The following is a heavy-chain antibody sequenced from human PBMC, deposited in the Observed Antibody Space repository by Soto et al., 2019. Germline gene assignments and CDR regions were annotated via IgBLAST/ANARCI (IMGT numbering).Heavy chain of an antibody. Sequence: GGSLRLSCAASAASGFSFSTYAIHWVRQAPGKGLEWLAVISYDGGNQYYADSVKGRFTISRDNSQNTLYLQMNRLRVGDTAIYYCVKDKGPDGAWDFDYWGQGTLVTVSS. CDR3: VKDKGPDGAWDFDY. CDR1: GFSFSTYA. CDR2: ISYDGGNQ. V-gene: IGHV3-30-3*01. D-gene: IGHD4-17*01. J-gene: IGHJ4*02.